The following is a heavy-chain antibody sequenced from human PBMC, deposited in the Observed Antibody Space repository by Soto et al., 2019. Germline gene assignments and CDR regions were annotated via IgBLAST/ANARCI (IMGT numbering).Heavy chain of an antibody. CDR1: GYSFTSYW. CDR2: IDPSDSYT. Sequence: GESLKISCKGSGYSFTSYWISWVRQMPGKGLEWMGRIDPSDSYTNYSPSFQGHVTISADKSISTAYLQWSSLKASDTAMYYCARHGGPYSSGGSCRNWFDPWRQGTLVTVSS. CDR3: ARHGGPYSSGGSCRNWFDP. V-gene: IGHV5-10-1*01. D-gene: IGHD2-15*01. J-gene: IGHJ5*02.